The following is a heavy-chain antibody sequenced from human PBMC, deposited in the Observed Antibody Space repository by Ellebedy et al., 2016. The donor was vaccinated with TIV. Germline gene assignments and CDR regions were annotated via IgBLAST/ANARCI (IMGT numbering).Heavy chain of an antibody. CDR3: ARDTTSDY. CDR2: SRNKAKSNTT. D-gene: IGHD1-1*01. CDR1: GFTFSDHY. Sequence: PGGSLRLSCAVSGFTFSDHYMDWVRLAPGKGPEWVGRSRNKAKSNTTDYAASVKGRFTIAREDSKNSLYLQMNSLKTEDTAIYYCARDTTSDYWGQGALVTVSS. J-gene: IGHJ4*02. V-gene: IGHV3-72*01.